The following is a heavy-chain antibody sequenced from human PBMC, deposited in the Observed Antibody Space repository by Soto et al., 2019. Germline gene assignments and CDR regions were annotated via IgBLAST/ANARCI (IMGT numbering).Heavy chain of an antibody. CDR1: GGSFSGYY. D-gene: IGHD3-3*01. J-gene: IGHJ4*02. CDR3: ASGRKRIFGEAAHFDD. Sequence: SETLSLTCAVYGGSFSGYYWSWIRQPPGKGLEWIGEINHSGSTNYNPSLKSRVTISVDTSKNQFSLKLSSVTAADTAVYYCASGRKRIFGEAAHFDDRGQGTLVTVS. CDR2: INHSGST. V-gene: IGHV4-34*01.